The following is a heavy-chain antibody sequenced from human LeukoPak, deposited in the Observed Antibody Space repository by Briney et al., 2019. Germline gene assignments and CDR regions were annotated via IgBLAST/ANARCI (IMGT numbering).Heavy chain of an antibody. Sequence: KPSATLALTWTVSGGSISSYYWSWIRQPPGKGLEWIGYIYYSGSTNYNPSLKSRVTISVDTSKNQFSLKLSSVTAADTAVYYCARIVLPWYKESSPYFDYWGQGTLVTVSS. CDR3: ARIVLPWYKESSPYFDY. V-gene: IGHV4-59*01. J-gene: IGHJ4*02. D-gene: IGHD1-14*01. CDR2: IYYSGST. CDR1: GGSISSYY.